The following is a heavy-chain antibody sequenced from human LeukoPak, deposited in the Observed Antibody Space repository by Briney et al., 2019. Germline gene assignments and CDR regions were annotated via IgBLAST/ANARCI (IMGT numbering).Heavy chain of an antibody. CDR1: GGSISSYY. CDR2: IYYSGST. J-gene: IGHJ4*02. Sequence: SETLSLTCTVSGGSISSYYWSWIRQPPGKGLEWIGFIYYSGSTDYNPSLKSRVTISVDTSKSQFSLKLSSVTAADTAVYYCARGRWLQLPDYWGQGTLVTVSS. D-gene: IGHD5-24*01. CDR3: ARGRWLQLPDY. V-gene: IGHV4-59*08.